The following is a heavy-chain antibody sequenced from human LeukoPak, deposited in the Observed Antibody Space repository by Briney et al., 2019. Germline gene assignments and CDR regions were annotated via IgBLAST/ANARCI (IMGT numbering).Heavy chain of an antibody. J-gene: IGHJ1*01. CDR2: LNWKGGST. CDR3: ARVGGSYVFLSQKPRYFQH. CDR1: GFTFDDYG. Sequence: GGSLRLSCAASGFTFDDYGMSWVRQAPGKGLEWVSGLNWKGGSTVYADSVKGRFTISRDNAKNSLYLQMNSLRAEDTAVYYCARVGGSYVFLSQKPRYFQHWGRGTLVTVSS. D-gene: IGHD1-26*01. V-gene: IGHV3-20*04.